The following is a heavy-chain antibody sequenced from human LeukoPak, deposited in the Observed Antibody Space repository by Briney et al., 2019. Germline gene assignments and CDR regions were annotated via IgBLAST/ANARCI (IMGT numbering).Heavy chain of an antibody. V-gene: IGHV1-18*01. Sequence: ASVKVSCKASGYTFTSYGISWVRQAPGQRLEWMGWISANNGNTNYAQKLQGRVTMTTDTSTSTAYMELRSLRSDDTAVYYCAREHPHFGELWNDYWGQGTLVSVSS. CDR2: ISANNGNT. J-gene: IGHJ4*02. D-gene: IGHD3-10*01. CDR1: GYTFTSYG. CDR3: AREHPHFGELWNDY.